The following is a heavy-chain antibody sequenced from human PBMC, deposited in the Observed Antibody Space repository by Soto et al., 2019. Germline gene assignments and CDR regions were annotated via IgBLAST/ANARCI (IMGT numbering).Heavy chain of an antibody. CDR3: AGTPGY. Sequence: QVQLQESGPGLVKPSQTLSLTCTVSGGSISSGGYYWSWIRQHPGKGLVWIGYIYYSGSTYYNPSVQIRVTTSLATYKTQFSRMLSSVTAADSAVCYCAGTPGYWGQGTLVTVSS. CDR2: IYYSGST. V-gene: IGHV4-31*03. J-gene: IGHJ4*02. D-gene: IGHD2-15*01. CDR1: GGSISSGGYY.